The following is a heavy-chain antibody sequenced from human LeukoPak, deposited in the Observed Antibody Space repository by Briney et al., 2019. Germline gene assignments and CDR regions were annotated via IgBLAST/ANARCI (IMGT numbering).Heavy chain of an antibody. V-gene: IGHV1-46*01. J-gene: IGHJ4*02. CDR1: GGTFSSYA. CDR2: INPSGGST. Sequence: ASVKVSCKASGGTFSSYAISWVRQAPGQGLEWMGIINPSGGSTSYAQKFQGRVTMTRNTSTSTVYMELSSLRSEDTAVYYCASGAQGSHDYWGQGTLVTVSS. CDR3: ASGAQGSHDY.